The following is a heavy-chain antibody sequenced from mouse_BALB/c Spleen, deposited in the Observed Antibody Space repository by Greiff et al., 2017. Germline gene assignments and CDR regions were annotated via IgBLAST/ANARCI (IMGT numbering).Heavy chain of an antibody. J-gene: IGHJ3*01. CDR3: ARSIYYGYDGFAY. V-gene: IGHV1-54*01. D-gene: IGHD2-2*01. Sequence: VQLQQSGAELVRPGTSVKVSCKASGYAFTNYLIEWVKQRPGQGLEWIGVINPGSGGTNYNEKFKGKATLTADKSSSTAYMQLSSLTSDDSAVYFCARSIYYGYDGFAYWGQGTLVTVSA. CDR2: INPGSGGT. CDR1: GYAFTNYL.